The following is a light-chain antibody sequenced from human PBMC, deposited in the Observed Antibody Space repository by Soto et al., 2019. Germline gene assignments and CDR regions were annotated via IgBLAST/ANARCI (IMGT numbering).Light chain of an antibody. CDR2: LNSDGSH. V-gene: IGLV4-69*01. Sequence: QPVLTQSPSASASLGASVKLTCTLSSGHNNYAIAWHQQQPEKGPRYLMKLNSDGSHSKGDGIPDRFSGSSSGAERYLAISNLQSEDEADYYCQTWGTGIQVFGGGTKLTV. CDR1: SGHNNYA. CDR3: QTWGTGIQV. J-gene: IGLJ3*02.